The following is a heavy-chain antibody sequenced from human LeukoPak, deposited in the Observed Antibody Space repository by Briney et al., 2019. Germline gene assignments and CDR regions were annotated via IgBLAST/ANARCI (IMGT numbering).Heavy chain of an antibody. J-gene: IGHJ4*02. CDR3: ASKYYYDSSYDAGTYFDY. CDR1: GGSLSGSY. D-gene: IGHD3-22*01. Sequence: PSETLSLTCAVYGGSLSGSYWSWIRQPPGKGLEWIGEINHSGSTNYNPSLKSRVTISVDTSKNQFSLKLSSVTAADTAVYYCASKYYYDSSYDAGTYFDYWGQGTLVTVSS. CDR2: INHSGST. V-gene: IGHV4-34*01.